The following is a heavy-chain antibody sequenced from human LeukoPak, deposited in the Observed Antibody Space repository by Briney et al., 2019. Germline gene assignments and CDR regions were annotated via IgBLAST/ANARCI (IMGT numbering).Heavy chain of an antibody. V-gene: IGHV1-18*01. Sequence: VASVKVSCKASGYIFTSYGISWVRQAPEQGLQWMGWISAYNGNTNYAQKLQGRVTMTRDTSTSTVYMELSSLRSEDTAVYYCAREILRSFGGNSMIVVVALEYWGQGTLVTVSS. D-gene: IGHD3-22*01. CDR3: AREILRSFGGNSMIVVVALEY. CDR2: ISAYNGNT. J-gene: IGHJ4*02. CDR1: GYIFTSYG.